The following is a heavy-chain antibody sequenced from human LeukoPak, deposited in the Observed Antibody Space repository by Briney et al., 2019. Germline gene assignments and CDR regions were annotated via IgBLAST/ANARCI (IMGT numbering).Heavy chain of an antibody. J-gene: IGHJ4*02. D-gene: IGHD3-10*01. CDR2: ISAYNGNT. CDR3: ARKGLLCFGNYYLDY. V-gene: IGHV1-18*01. Sequence: ASVKVSCKASGYTFTSYGISWVRQAPGQGLEWMGWISAYNGNTNYAQKLQGRVTMTTDTSTSTAYMELRSLRSDDTAVYYCARKGLLCFGNYYLDYWGQGTLSPSPQ. CDR1: GYTFTSYG.